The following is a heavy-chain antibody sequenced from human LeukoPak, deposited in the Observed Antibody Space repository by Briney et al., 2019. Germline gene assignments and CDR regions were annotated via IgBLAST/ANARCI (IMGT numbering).Heavy chain of an antibody. CDR2: IIPIFGTA. V-gene: IGHV1-69*05. J-gene: IGHJ4*02. CDR3: ARGGTGLSTTDY. Sequence: SVKVSCKASGGTFSSYAISWVRQAPGQGLEWMGRIIPIFGTANYAQKFQGRVTITTDESTSTAYMELSSLRSEDTAVYYCARGGTGLSTTDYWGQGTLVAVSS. D-gene: IGHD1-26*01. CDR1: GGTFSSYA.